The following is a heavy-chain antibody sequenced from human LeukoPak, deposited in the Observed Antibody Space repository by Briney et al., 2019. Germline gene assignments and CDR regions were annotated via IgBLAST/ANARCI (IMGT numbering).Heavy chain of an antibody. D-gene: IGHD1-26*01. CDR2: ISNVGTTI. CDR3: ARDSGAYGD. J-gene: IGHJ4*02. CDR1: GFTFSDYY. Sequence: PGGSLRLSCAASGFTFSDYYMMWIRQAPGKGLEWVSYISNVGTTIYYADSVKGRFTISRDNAKNSLYLQMNSLRAEDTAVYYCARDSGAYGDSGQGTLVTVSS. V-gene: IGHV3-11*01.